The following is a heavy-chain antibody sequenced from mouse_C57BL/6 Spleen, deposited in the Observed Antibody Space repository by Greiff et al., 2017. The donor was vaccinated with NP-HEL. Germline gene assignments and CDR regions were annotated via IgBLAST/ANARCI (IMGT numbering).Heavy chain of an antibody. V-gene: IGHV1-59*01. Sequence: QVQLQQPGAELVRPGTSVKLSCKASGYTFTSYWMHWVKQRPGQGLEWIGVIDPSDSYTNYNQKFKGKATLTVDTSSSTAYMQLSSLTSEDSAVYYCAPLRRGSWYFDVWGTGTTVTVSS. CDR1: GYTFTSYW. J-gene: IGHJ1*03. D-gene: IGHD2-12*01. CDR3: APLRRGSWYFDV. CDR2: IDPSDSYT.